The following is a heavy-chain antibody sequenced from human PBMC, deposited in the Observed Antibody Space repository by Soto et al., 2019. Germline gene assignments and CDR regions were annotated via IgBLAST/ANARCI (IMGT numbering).Heavy chain of an antibody. V-gene: IGHV1-18*01. CDR2: ISAYNGNT. CDR3: ARVPKSILERPFIMWFDP. Sequence: QVQLVQSGAEVKKPGASVKVSCKASGYTFTSYGISWVRQAPGQGLEWMGWISAYNGNTNYAQKLQGRVTMTTDTSTSTAYMELRSLRSDDTAVYYCARVPKSILERPFIMWFDPWGQGTLVTVSS. CDR1: GYTFTSYG. J-gene: IGHJ5*02. D-gene: IGHD3-10*01.